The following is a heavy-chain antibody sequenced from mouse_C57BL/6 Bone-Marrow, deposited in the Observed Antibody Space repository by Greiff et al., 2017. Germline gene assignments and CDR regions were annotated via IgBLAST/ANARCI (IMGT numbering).Heavy chain of an antibody. J-gene: IGHJ1*03. CDR2: SRNKANDYTT. V-gene: IGHV7-1*01. Sequence: EVKLVESGGGLVQSGRSLRLSCATSGFTFSDFYMEWVRQAPGKGLEWIAASRNKANDYTTGYSASVKGRFIVSRDTSPSILYLQMNALRAEDTAIYYCARDACPGCWYFDVWGTGTTVTVSS. CDR1: GFTFSDFY. CDR3: ARDACPGCWYFDV.